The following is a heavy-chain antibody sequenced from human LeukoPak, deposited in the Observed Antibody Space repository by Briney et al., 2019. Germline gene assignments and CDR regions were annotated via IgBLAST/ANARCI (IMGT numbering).Heavy chain of an antibody. D-gene: IGHD3-22*01. CDR2: IYYTGIS. CDR1: GASITIGAESYH. CDR3: ARGPYSYDSSGAFDI. Sequence: SSETLSLTCTVSGASITIGAESYHWGWIRQPPGKGLEWIGTIYYTGISYYNPSLESRVTSSLDTSKNQFSLKLSSVTAADTTVYFCARGPYSYDSSGAFDIWGQGTMVTVSS. J-gene: IGHJ3*02. V-gene: IGHV4-39*07.